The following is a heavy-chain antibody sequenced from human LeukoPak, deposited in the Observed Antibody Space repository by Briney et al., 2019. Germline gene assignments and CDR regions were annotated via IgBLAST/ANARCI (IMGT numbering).Heavy chain of an antibody. Sequence: GGSLRLSCAASGFTFSSYSLNWVRQAPGKGLVWVSRINSDGSSINYADSVKGRFTISRDNAKNTLYLQMNSLRAEDTAVYYCARGLTYYYDSSGYSDYWGQGTLVTVSS. CDR3: ARGLTYYYDSSGYSDY. V-gene: IGHV3-74*01. CDR1: GFTFSSYS. CDR2: INSDGSSI. J-gene: IGHJ4*02. D-gene: IGHD3-22*01.